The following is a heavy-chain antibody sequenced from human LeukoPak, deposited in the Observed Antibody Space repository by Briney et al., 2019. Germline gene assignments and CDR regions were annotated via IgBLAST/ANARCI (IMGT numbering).Heavy chain of an antibody. Sequence: ASVKVSCKASGYTFTSYGISWVRQAPGQGLEWMGWISAYNGNTNYAQKLQGRVTMTTDTSTSTAYMELRSLRSDDTAVYYCAILLGYCSSTSCYAMVDYWGQGTLVTVFS. CDR3: AILLGYCSSTSCYAMVDY. CDR2: ISAYNGNT. J-gene: IGHJ4*02. D-gene: IGHD2-2*01. CDR1: GYTFTSYG. V-gene: IGHV1-18*01.